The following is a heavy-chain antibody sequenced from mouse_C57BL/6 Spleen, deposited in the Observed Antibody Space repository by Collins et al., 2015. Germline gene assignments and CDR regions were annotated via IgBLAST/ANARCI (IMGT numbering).Heavy chain of an antibody. CDR1: GYTFTAAG. V-gene: IGHV9-4*01. D-gene: IGHD3-1*01. CDR3: ASRGEAFHF. Sequence: QIQLVQSGPELKKPGETVKISCKASGYTFTAAGMQWVKKMPGKGFKWIGWINTHSGEPKYAEDFKGRFAFSLETSVNAAYLQINNLKNEDSATYFCASRGEAFHFWGQGTTLTVSS. CDR2: INTHSGEP. J-gene: IGHJ2*01.